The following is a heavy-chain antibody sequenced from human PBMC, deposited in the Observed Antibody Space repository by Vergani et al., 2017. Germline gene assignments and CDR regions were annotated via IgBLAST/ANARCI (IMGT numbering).Heavy chain of an antibody. Sequence: QVQLQESGPGLVKPSQTLSLTCTVPGGPISSGGYYWSWIRQHPGKGLEWIGYIYYSGSTYYNPSLKRRVTISVDTSKNQFSLKLSSVTAADTAVYYCARAGVNDYSNNYWGQGTLVTVSS. J-gene: IGHJ4*02. CDR2: IYYSGST. D-gene: IGHD4-11*01. CDR3: ARAGVNDYSNNY. CDR1: GGPISSGGYY. V-gene: IGHV4-31*03.